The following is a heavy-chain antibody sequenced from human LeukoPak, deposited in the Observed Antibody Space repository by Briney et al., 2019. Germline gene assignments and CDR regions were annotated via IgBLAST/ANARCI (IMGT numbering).Heavy chain of an antibody. J-gene: IGHJ4*02. CDR2: IYYSGST. Sequence: PSETLSLTCTVSGGSISSSSYYWGWIRQPPGKGLEWIGSIYYSGSTYYNPSLKSRDTISVDTSKNQLSLKLSSVTAADTAVYYCAREGIAAAGTTTDYWGQGTLVTVSS. CDR3: AREGIAAAGTTTDY. V-gene: IGHV4-39*02. CDR1: GGSISSSSYY. D-gene: IGHD6-13*01.